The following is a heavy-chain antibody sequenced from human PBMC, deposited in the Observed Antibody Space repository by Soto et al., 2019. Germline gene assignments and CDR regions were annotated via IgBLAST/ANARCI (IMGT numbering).Heavy chain of an antibody. CDR2: IYYDRNT. Sequence: SATLSLTCTVSGASISSSTSYWGWVRQPPGKGLEWIGSIYYDRNTFYNPSLKSRVTISIDTSTNHFSLRLSSVTAADTAVYYCARHDWVVPAAEGGNWFDPGGQGTLVTVSS. J-gene: IGHJ5*02. V-gene: IGHV4-39*01. D-gene: IGHD2-2*01. CDR1: GASISSSTSY. CDR3: ARHDWVVPAAEGGNWFDP.